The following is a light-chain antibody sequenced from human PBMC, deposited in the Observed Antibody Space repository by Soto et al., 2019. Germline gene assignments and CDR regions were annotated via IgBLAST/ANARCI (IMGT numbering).Light chain of an antibody. J-gene: IGKJ1*01. Sequence: EIVLTQSPGTLSLSPGERATLSCKASQGVGSNYLAWYQQKPGQAPRPLIYGASSRATGIPDRFSGSGSGADFTLTISRLEPEDCAVYYCQQDGSSPWTF. CDR1: QGVGSNY. CDR3: QQDGSSPWT. CDR2: GAS. V-gene: IGKV3-20*01.